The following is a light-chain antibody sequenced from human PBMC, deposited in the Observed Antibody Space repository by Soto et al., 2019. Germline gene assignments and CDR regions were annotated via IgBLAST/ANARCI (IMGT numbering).Light chain of an antibody. J-gene: IGLJ2*01. CDR3: CSYAGSSSVV. V-gene: IGLV2-23*01. CDR1: SRDIGTYTL. CDR2: EGS. Sequence: QSVLTQNASVSGSPGQSITISCTGTSRDIGTYTLVSWYQQYPGKAPKLIIYEGSKRPSGVSNRFSASKTGRTASLTISGLQPEDEADYYCCSYAGSSSVVFGGGTQLTVL.